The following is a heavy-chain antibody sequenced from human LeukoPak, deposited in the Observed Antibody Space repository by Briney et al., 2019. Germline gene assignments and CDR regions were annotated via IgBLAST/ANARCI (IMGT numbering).Heavy chain of an antibody. CDR1: GLTFGDHA. V-gene: IGHV3-49*04. J-gene: IGHJ4*02. D-gene: IGHD2-21*01. CDR2: IRNKLYGGTA. CDR3: TRVDYYSTSTFFDY. Sequence: PGGSLRLSCAASGLTFGDHAMSSVRQAPGKGLEWVGFIRNKLYGGTAEYAASVKGRFTISRDDSKSIAYLQMNSLKTEDTAMYYCTRVDYYSTSTFFDYWGQGTLVTVSS.